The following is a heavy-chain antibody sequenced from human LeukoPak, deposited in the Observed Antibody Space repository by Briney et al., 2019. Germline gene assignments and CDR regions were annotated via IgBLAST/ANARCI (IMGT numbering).Heavy chain of an antibody. CDR1: GGSFSGYY. CDR2: INHSGST. V-gene: IGHV4-34*01. J-gene: IGHJ4*02. CDR3: ARGSSYGDLDY. D-gene: IGHD4-17*01. Sequence: SETLSLTCAVYGGSFSGYYWSWIRQPPGKGLEWIGEINHSGSTNYNPSLKSRVTISVDTSKNQFSLELSSVTAADTAVYYCARGSSYGDLDYWGQGTLVTVSS.